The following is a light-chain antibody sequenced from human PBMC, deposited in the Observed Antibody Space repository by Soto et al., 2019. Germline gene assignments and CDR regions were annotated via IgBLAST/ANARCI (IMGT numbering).Light chain of an antibody. J-gene: IGKJ1*01. CDR1: QNITSY. Sequence: DIQMTQSPSSLSASVGDRVTVTCRASQNITSYLNWYQQKPGKAPNLLIYAASSLQSGVPSRFSGSGSGTDFPLTISSLQPEDFATYYCQQSYSTPRTFGQGTKVDIK. CDR3: QQSYSTPRT. V-gene: IGKV1-39*01. CDR2: AAS.